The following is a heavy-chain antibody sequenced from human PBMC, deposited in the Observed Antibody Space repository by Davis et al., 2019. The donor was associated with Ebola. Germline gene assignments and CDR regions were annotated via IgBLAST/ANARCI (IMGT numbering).Heavy chain of an antibody. Sequence: PGGSLRLSCAVSGFTVTNYAMSWVRQAPGKGLEWVSSVFHTGDSTHYADSVKGRFTISRDNSKNTLYLQMNNLRVEDTAVYYCAKEDYSSSSRSDHSYFFGMDVWGQGTTVSVSS. D-gene: IGHD6-6*01. J-gene: IGHJ6*02. CDR1: GFTVTNYA. CDR3: AKEDYSSSSRSDHSYFFGMDV. V-gene: IGHV3-23*05. CDR2: VFHTGDST.